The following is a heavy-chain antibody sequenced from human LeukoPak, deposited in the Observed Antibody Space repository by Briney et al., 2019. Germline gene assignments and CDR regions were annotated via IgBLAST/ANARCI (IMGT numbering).Heavy chain of an antibody. CDR1: GGTFSSYA. D-gene: IGHD1-26*01. Sequence: GASVKVSCKASGGTFSSYAISWVRQAPGQGLEWMGGIIPIFGTANYAQKLQGRVTMTTDTSTSTAYMELRSLRSDDTAVYYCAGHSGSYYGPPLYYWGQGTLVTVSS. J-gene: IGHJ4*02. CDR3: AGHSGSYYGPPLYY. V-gene: IGHV1-69*05. CDR2: IIPIFGTA.